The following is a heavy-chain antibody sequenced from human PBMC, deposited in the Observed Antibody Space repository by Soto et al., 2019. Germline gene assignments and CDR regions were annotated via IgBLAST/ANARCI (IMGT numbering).Heavy chain of an antibody. CDR2: IYYSGST. V-gene: IGHV4-38-2*01. Sequence: SETLSLTCAVSGDSISSGYYWAWIRRPPGKGLEWIGSIYYSGSTYYNPSLKSRVTISVDTSKNQFSLKLSSVTAADTAVYYCARQRGDFWSGYYRLDAFDIWGQGTMVTVSS. CDR3: ARQRGDFWSGYYRLDAFDI. D-gene: IGHD3-3*01. J-gene: IGHJ3*02. CDR1: GDSISSGYY.